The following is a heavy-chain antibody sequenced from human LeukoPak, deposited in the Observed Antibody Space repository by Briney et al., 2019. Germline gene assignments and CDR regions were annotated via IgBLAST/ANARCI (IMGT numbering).Heavy chain of an antibody. CDR3: ARSGGLEQLVLDY. D-gene: IGHD6-6*01. V-gene: IGHV4-38-2*02. CDR1: GYSISSGYY. J-gene: IGHJ4*02. Sequence: NPSETLSLTCTVSGYSISSGYYWGWIRQPPGKGLEWIGSIYYSGSTYYNPSLKSRVTISVDTSKNQFSLKLSSVTAADTAVYYCARSGGLEQLVLDYWGQGTLVTVSS. CDR2: IYYSGST.